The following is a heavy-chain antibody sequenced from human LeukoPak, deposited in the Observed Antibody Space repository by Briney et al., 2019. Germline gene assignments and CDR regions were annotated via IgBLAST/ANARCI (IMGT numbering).Heavy chain of an antibody. Sequence: PGGSLRLSCAAAGFTTSSYWMHWVRQAPGKGLVWVSRINSDGSSTSYADSVKGRFTISRDNAKNTLYLQMNSLRGEDTAVYYCARVPPPSFVYGDYDLYYWGQGTLVTVSS. CDR3: ARVPPPSFVYGDYDLYY. D-gene: IGHD4-17*01. CDR2: INSDGSST. V-gene: IGHV3-74*01. J-gene: IGHJ4*02. CDR1: GFTTSSYW.